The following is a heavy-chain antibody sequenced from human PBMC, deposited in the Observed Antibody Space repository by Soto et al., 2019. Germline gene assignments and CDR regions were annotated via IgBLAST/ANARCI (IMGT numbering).Heavy chain of an antibody. Sequence: SETLSLTCAVYGGSFSGYYWSWIRQPPGKGLEWIGEINHSGSTNYNPSLKSRVTISVDTSKNQFSLKLSSVTAADTAVYDGARGLVRGVTYYPPTSNWFDPWGQGTLVTVSS. CDR2: INHSGST. D-gene: IGHD3-10*01. CDR1: GGSFSGYY. CDR3: ARGLVRGVTYYPPTSNWFDP. V-gene: IGHV4-34*01. J-gene: IGHJ5*02.